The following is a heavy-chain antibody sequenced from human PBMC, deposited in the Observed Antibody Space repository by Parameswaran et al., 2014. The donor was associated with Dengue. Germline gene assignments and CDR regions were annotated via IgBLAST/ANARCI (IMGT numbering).Heavy chain of an antibody. V-gene: IGHV2-70*01. CDR2: IDWDDDK. J-gene: IGHJ6*02. CDR3: ARIRSSPRKYYYYGMDV. D-gene: IGHD6-13*01. Sequence: PGKALEWLALIDWDDDKYYSTSLKTRLTISKDTSKNQVVLTMTNMDPVDTATYYCARIRSSPRKYYYYGMDVWGQGTTVTVSS.